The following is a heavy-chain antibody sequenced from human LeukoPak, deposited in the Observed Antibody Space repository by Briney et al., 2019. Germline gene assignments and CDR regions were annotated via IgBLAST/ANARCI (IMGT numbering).Heavy chain of an antibody. J-gene: IGHJ3*02. CDR3: ARVLRYCSSSSCQGPKDAFDI. Sequence: ASVKVSCKASGYTFTAYYMHWVRQAPGQRLEWMGWINPNSGGTDYAQKFQGRVTTTRDTSISTAYMELSRLRSDDTAVYYCARVLRYCSSSSCQGPKDAFDIWGQGTMVTVSS. CDR1: GYTFTAYY. CDR2: INPNSGGT. V-gene: IGHV1-2*02. D-gene: IGHD2-2*01.